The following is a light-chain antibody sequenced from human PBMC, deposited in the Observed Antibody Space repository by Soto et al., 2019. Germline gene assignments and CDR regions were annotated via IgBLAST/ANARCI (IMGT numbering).Light chain of an antibody. Sequence: QSVLTQPASVSGSPGQSITISFTGSSSDVGDYKYVSWYQQHPGKAPKLMIYEVSNRPSGVSHRFSGSKSGDTASLTISGLQAEDEADYYCGSYTSNKNVFGTGTKVPS. CDR3: GSYTSNKNV. J-gene: IGLJ1*01. CDR1: SSDVGDYKY. CDR2: EVS. V-gene: IGLV2-14*01.